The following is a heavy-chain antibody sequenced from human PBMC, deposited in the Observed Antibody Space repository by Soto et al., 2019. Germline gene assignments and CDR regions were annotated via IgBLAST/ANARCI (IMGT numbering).Heavy chain of an antibody. V-gene: IGHV1-18*01. CDR2: ISSNNGKT. CDR1: GYTFTTYA. Sequence: ASVKVSCKASGYTFTTYAITWVRQAPEQGLEWMGWISSNNGKTRYTQRLQDRITMTTDTSTNTAYMELRSLRFDDTAVYYCARIFLPGYPDYWGQGTLVTVSS. J-gene: IGHJ4*02. CDR3: ARIFLPGYPDY. D-gene: IGHD1-1*01.